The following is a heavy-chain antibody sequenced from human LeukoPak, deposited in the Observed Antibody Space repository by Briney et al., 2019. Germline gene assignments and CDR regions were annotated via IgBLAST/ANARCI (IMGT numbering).Heavy chain of an antibody. V-gene: IGHV4-4*07. Sequence: SETLSLTCSVSGGSISSYYWSWIRQPAGKGLEWIGRIYPSGSTNYHPSLKSRVTMSVDKSKNQFSLKLSSVTAADTAVFYCAGGLSPYYFDYWGQGTLLTVSS. J-gene: IGHJ4*02. CDR2: IYPSGST. D-gene: IGHD6-25*01. CDR1: GGSISSYY. CDR3: AGGLSPYYFDY.